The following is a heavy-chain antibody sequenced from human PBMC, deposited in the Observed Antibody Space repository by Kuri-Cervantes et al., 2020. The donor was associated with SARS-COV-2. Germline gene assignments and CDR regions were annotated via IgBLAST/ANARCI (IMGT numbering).Heavy chain of an antibody. V-gene: IGHV3-23*01. D-gene: IGHD3-22*01. CDR1: GFTFSDHY. CDR3: ARDQSITMIVVVNRDAFDI. CDR2: ISGSGGRT. J-gene: IGHJ3*02. Sequence: GESLKISCAASGFTFSDHYMDWVRQAPGKGLEWVSDISGSGGRTYYADSVKGRFTISRDNSKNTLYLQMNSLRAGDTAIYYCARDQSITMIVVVNRDAFDIWGQGTMVTVSS.